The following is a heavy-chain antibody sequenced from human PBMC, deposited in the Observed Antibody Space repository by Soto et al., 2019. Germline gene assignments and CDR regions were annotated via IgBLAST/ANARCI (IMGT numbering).Heavy chain of an antibody. Sequence: EVQLVESGGGLVQPGGSLRLSCAASGFTFSSYSMNWVRQAPGKGLEWVSYISSSSSTIYYADSVKGRFTISRDNAKNSLYLQMNSLRDEDTAVDYCARGPGSGYDFFEMPNNWFDPWVHGTLVTVSS. D-gene: IGHD5-12*01. V-gene: IGHV3-48*02. CDR2: ISSSSSTI. CDR3: ARGPGSGYDFFEMPNNWFDP. J-gene: IGHJ5*02. CDR1: GFTFSSYS.